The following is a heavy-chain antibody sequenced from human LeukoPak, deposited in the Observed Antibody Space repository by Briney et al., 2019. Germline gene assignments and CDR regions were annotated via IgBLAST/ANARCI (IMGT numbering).Heavy chain of an antibody. Sequence: PSETLSLTCAVYGGSFSGYYWSWIRQPPGKGLEWIGEINHSGSTNYNPSLKSRVTISVDTSKNQFSLKLSSVTAADTAVYYCARGNLRYFDWSMYYFDYWGQGTLVTVSS. CDR3: ARGNLRYFDWSMYYFDY. J-gene: IGHJ4*02. D-gene: IGHD3-9*01. V-gene: IGHV4-34*01. CDR2: INHSGST. CDR1: GGSFSGYY.